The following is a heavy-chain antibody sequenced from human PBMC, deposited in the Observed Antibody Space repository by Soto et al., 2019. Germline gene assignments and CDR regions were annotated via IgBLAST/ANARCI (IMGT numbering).Heavy chain of an antibody. V-gene: IGHV4-31*03. D-gene: IGHD1-1*01. Sequence: PSETLSLTCTVSGGSISSGGYYWSWIRQHPGKGLEWIGYIYYSGSTYYNPSLKSRVTISVDTSKNQFSLKLSSVTAADTAVYYCARNTTTGTTDDDWGHGILVTVYS. J-gene: IGHJ4*01. CDR2: IYYSGST. CDR1: GGSISSGGYY. CDR3: ARNTTTGTTDDD.